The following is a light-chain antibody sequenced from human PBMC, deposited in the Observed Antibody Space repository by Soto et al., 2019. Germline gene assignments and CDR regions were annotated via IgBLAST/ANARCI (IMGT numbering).Light chain of an antibody. CDR2: EVS. V-gene: IGLV2-14*01. J-gene: IGLJ1*01. CDR3: FSYTSSGTYV. CDR1: SGDVGNYKY. Sequence: QSVLTQPASVYGSPGQSITISCTGTSGDVGNYKYVSWYQQHPGKAPKLMIYEVSNRPSGVSNRFSGSKSGNTASLTISGLQAEDETDYYCFSYTSSGTYVFGTGTKVTVL.